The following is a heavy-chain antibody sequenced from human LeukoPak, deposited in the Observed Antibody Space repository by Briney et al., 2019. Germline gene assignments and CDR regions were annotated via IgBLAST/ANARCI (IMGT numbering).Heavy chain of an antibody. Sequence: PSETLSLTCTVSGGSISSYYWSWIRQPPGKGLEWIGYIYYSGSTNYNPSLRSRVTISVDTSKNQFSLKLSSVTAADTAVYYCARDIKPITIFGVVIISGAFDIWGQGTMVTVSS. CDR3: ARDIKPITIFGVVIISGAFDI. CDR2: IYYSGST. D-gene: IGHD3-3*01. J-gene: IGHJ3*02. V-gene: IGHV4-59*12. CDR1: GGSISSYY.